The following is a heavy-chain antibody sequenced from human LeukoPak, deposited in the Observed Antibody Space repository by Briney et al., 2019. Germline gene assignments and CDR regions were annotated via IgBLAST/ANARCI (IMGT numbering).Heavy chain of an antibody. D-gene: IGHD3-16*01. J-gene: IGHJ4*02. CDR1: GGSISSGSYY. CDR3: ARGVPVWVALQRGSFDY. CDR2: IFTSGNT. V-gene: IGHV4-61*02. Sequence: NPSETLSLTCTVSGGSISSGSYYWSWIRQPAGKGLEWIGRIFTSGNTNYNPSLKSRVTISVDTSKNQFSLKLSSVTAADTAVYYCARGVPVWVALQRGSFDYWGQGTLVTVSS.